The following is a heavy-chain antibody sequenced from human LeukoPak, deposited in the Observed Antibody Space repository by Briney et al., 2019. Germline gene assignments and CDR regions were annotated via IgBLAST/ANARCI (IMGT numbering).Heavy chain of an antibody. V-gene: IGHV3-30-3*01. D-gene: IGHD3-16*02. Sequence: GGSLRLSCAASGFTFSNYAMHWVRQAPGKGLEWVAVISYDGNNKYYADSVKGRFTISRDNAKNTLYLQMNSLRAEDTAVYYCARVSNYYYYGMDVWGQGTTVTVSS. CDR2: ISYDGNNK. CDR1: GFTFSNYA. J-gene: IGHJ6*02. CDR3: ARVSNYYYYGMDV.